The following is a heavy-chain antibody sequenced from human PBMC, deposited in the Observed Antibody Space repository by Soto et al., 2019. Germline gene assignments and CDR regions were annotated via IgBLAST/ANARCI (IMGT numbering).Heavy chain of an antibody. J-gene: IGHJ6*02. V-gene: IGHV1-18*01. CDR1: GYTLTSYG. CDR3: ARDHGIAAADSYGMVV. CDR2: ISAYNGNT. Sequence: SVKVSCKASGYTLTSYGISWVRQAPGQGLEWMGWISAYNGNTNYAQKLQGRVTMTTDTSTSTAYMELRSLRSDDTAVYYCARDHGIAAADSYGMVVWGQGTTVTVSS. D-gene: IGHD6-13*01.